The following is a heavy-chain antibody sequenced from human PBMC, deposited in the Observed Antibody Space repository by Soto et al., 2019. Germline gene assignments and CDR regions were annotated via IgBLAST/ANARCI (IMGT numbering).Heavy chain of an antibody. V-gene: IGHV4-39*01. Sequence: QLQLQESGPGLVKPSESLSLTCSVSGGSISSSTYHWGWIRQSPGKGLEWIASIHYSGNTFYNPSLKSRVTVSVDASQNQFSMRLSSVTAADTAVYYCARVYTGRYIMYYWGQGTLVTVSS. CDR2: IHYSGNT. J-gene: IGHJ4*02. D-gene: IGHD1-26*01. CDR1: GGSISSSTYH. CDR3: ARVYTGRYIMYY.